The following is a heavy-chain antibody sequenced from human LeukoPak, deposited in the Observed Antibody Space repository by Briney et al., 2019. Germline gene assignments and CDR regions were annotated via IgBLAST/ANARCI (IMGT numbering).Heavy chain of an antibody. CDR2: ISWDGGST. Sequence: QPGGSLRLSCAASGFTFDDYTMHWVRQAPGKGLEWVSLISWDGGSTYYADSVKGRFTISRDNSKNSLYLQMNSLRTEDTALYYCAKDIGVGYCNGCLFDYWGQGTLVTVSS. J-gene: IGHJ4*02. CDR1: GFTFDDYT. V-gene: IGHV3-43*01. D-gene: IGHD2-15*01. CDR3: AKDIGVGYCNGCLFDY.